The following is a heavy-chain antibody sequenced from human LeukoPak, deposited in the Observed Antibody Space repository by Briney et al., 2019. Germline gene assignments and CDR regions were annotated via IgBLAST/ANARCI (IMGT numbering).Heavy chain of an antibody. CDR3: ARLGLTMANYYYYYGMDV. CDR1: GYSFTSYW. Sequence: GESLKISCKGSGYSFTSYWIGWVRQMLGKGPEWMGIIYPGDSDTRYSPSFQGQVTISADKSISTAYLQWSSLKASDTAMYYCARLGLTMANYYYYYGMDVWGQGTTVTVSS. D-gene: IGHD4/OR15-4a*01. CDR2: IYPGDSDT. J-gene: IGHJ6*02. V-gene: IGHV5-51*01.